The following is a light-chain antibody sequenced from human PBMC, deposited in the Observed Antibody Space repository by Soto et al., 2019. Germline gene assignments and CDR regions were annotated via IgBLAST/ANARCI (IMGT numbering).Light chain of an antibody. CDR3: QQYGRSLWT. CDR1: ESVHSAY. Sequence: ENVLTQSPGTLSLSPGERATLSCRASESVHSAYLAWYQQKPGQAPRLLIYSTSSRATGIPDRFSGSGSGTEVTLTINRLEPEDFAVYYCQQYGRSLWTFGQGTKGEI. V-gene: IGKV3-20*01. J-gene: IGKJ1*01. CDR2: STS.